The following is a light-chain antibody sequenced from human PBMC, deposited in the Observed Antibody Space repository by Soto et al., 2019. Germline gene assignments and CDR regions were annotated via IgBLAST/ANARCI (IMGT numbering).Light chain of an antibody. Sequence: ENVLTQSPVTLSLSPGERATLSCRASQSVTSNKVAWFQQKPGQAPRLLIRAASSRATGIPDRFSGSGSATDVTLTSTRLEPEDFAVYYCQQYGSTPPYTFGQGTKLEI. CDR3: QQYGSTPPYT. CDR2: AAS. J-gene: IGKJ2*01. V-gene: IGKV3-20*01. CDR1: QSVTSNK.